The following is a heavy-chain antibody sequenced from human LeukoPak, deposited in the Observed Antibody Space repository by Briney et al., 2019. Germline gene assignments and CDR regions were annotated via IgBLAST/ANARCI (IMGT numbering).Heavy chain of an antibody. D-gene: IGHD5-12*01. CDR1: GFTFSHYW. CDR2: INQDGSKE. V-gene: IGHV3-7*01. CDR3: VRDGGVSGYDLLDY. J-gene: IGHJ4*02. Sequence: PGGSLRLSCAASGFTFSHYWMTWVRQAPGKGLEWGAHINQDGSKEYYMDSVKARFTISRDNAKNSLSLQMNSLRAEDTAVYYCVRDGGVSGYDLLDYWGQGTLVTVSS.